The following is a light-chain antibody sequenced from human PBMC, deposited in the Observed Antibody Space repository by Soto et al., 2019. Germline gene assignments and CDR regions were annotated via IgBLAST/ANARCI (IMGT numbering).Light chain of an antibody. CDR2: GAS. CDR3: QQYGSSPRT. CDR1: QSVSSSY. V-gene: IGKV3-20*01. Sequence: EIVLTQSPGTLSLSPGERATLSCRASQSVSSSYLAWYQQKLGQAPRLLIYGASSRATGIPDRFSGTGSGTDFTLTISRPEPEDFAVYYCQQYGSSPRTFGQGTTVEI. J-gene: IGKJ1*01.